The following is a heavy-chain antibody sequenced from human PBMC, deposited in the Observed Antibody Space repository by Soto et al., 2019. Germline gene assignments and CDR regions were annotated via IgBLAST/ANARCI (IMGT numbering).Heavy chain of an antibody. Sequence: GGSLRLSCAASGFTFSSYGMHWVRQAPGKGLEWVAVISYDGSNKYYADSVKGRFIISRDNSKNTLYLQMNSLRAEDTAVYYCAKPYSGYDSLQYYFDYWGQGTLVTVSS. CDR3: AKPYSGYDSLQYYFDY. D-gene: IGHD5-12*01. CDR2: ISYDGSNK. J-gene: IGHJ4*02. V-gene: IGHV3-30*18. CDR1: GFTFSSYG.